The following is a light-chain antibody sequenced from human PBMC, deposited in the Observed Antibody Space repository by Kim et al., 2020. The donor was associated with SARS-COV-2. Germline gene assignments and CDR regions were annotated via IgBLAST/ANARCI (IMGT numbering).Light chain of an antibody. CDR1: RSEVGDYNL. CDR3: SSYAGNNNYV. CDR2: EVN. Sequence: GQSVAISGTGHRSEVGDYNLVTWYQQHPGKAPKLMIYEVNKRPSGVPDRFSGSKSGNTASLTVSGLQAEDEADYYCSSYAGNNNYVFGTGTKVTVL. J-gene: IGLJ1*01. V-gene: IGLV2-8*01.